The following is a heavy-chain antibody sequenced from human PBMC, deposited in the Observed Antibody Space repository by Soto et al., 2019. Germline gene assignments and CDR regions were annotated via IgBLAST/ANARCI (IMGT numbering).Heavy chain of an antibody. CDR1: GYTFTSYG. CDR3: GRGSASAYSRDQGLDV. Sequence: GASVKVSCKAFGYTFTSYGISWVRQAPGQGLEWMGWISAYNGNTNYAQKLQGRVTMTTDTSTSTAYMELRSLRSDDTAVYYCGRGSASAYSRDQGLDVRGQRTTVNVSS. V-gene: IGHV1-18*01. J-gene: IGHJ6*02. D-gene: IGHD5-12*01. CDR2: ISAYNGNT.